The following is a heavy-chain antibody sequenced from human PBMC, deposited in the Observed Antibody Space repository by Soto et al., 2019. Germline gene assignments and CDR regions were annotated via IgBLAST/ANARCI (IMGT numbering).Heavy chain of an antibody. CDR3: AKGGRQWLVTSDFNY. V-gene: IGHV3-30*18. J-gene: IGHJ4*02. Sequence: VQLVESGGGVVQPGRSLRLSCAASGFTFSAYAMHWVRQAPGKGLEWVAVVSHDGRNTHYADSVKGRFTISRDSSKNTVSLEMTILRAEDTAVYYCAKGGRQWLVTSDFNYWGQGALVTVSS. D-gene: IGHD6-19*01. CDR2: VSHDGRNT. CDR1: GFTFSAYA.